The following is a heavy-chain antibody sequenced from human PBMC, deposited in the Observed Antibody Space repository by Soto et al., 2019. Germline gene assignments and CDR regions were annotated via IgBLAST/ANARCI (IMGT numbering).Heavy chain of an antibody. CDR3: AVYGGDDAFDI. Sequence: EVQLVESGGGLVQPGGSLRLSCAASGFTFSSYWMSWVRQAPGKGLEWVANIKQDGSEEYYVDSVKGRFTISRDNAKNSLYLQMNSLRAEDTAVYYCAVYGGDDAFDIWGQGTMVTVSS. J-gene: IGHJ3*02. D-gene: IGHD2-21*01. CDR1: GFTFSSYW. CDR2: IKQDGSEE. V-gene: IGHV3-7*05.